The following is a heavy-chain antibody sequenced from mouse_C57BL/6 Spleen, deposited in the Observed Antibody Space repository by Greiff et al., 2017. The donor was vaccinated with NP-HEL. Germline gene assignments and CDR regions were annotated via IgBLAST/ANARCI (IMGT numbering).Heavy chain of an antibody. D-gene: IGHD2-3*01. V-gene: IGHV5-4*03. CDR1: GFTFSSYA. CDR2: ISAGGSYT. CDR3: GRCPDGYYEFAY. J-gene: IGHJ3*01. Sequence: EVKLVESGGGLVKPGASLKLSCAASGFTFSSYAMSWVRQTPEQRLEWVATISAGGSYTYYPDNVKGRFTLARDKAKNNLYLQMSHLKSEDTAMYYCGRCPDGYYEFAYWGQGTLVTVSA.